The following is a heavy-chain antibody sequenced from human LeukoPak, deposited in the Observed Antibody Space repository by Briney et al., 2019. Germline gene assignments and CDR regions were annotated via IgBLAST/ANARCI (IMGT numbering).Heavy chain of an antibody. J-gene: IGHJ5*02. D-gene: IGHD3-10*01. CDR2: IYYSGST. V-gene: IGHV4-59*01. CDR1: GGSISSYY. Sequence: PSETLSLTCTASGGSISSYYWSWIRQPPGKGLEWIGYIYYSGSTNYNPSLKSRVTISVDTSKNQFSLKLSSVTAADTAVYYCARADYYGSGSYYIGNWFDPWGQGTLVTVSS. CDR3: ARADYYGSGSYYIGNWFDP.